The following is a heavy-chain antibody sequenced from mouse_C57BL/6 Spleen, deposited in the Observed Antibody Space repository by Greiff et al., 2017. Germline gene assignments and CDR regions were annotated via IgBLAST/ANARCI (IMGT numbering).Heavy chain of an antibody. CDR1: GYTFTSYW. D-gene: IGHD4-1*01. J-gene: IGHJ4*01. CDR3: AREPSTGTKAMDY. V-gene: IGHV1-64*01. Sequence: QVHVKQPGAELVKPGASVKLSCKASGYTFTSYWMHWVKQRPGQGLEWIGMIHPNSGSTNYNEKFKSKATLTVDKSSSTAYMQLSSLTSEDSAVYYCAREPSTGTKAMDYWGQGTSVTVSS. CDR2: IHPNSGST.